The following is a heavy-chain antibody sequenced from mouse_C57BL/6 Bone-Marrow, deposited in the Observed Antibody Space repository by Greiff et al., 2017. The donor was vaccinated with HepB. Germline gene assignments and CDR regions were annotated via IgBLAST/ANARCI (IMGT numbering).Heavy chain of an antibody. CDR2: ISYSGST. D-gene: IGHD1-1*01. V-gene: IGHV3-8*01. CDR1: GYSITSDY. Sequence: VHVKQSGPGLAKPSQTLSLTCSVTGYSITSDYWNWIRKFPGNKLEYMGYISYSGSTYYNPSLKSRISITRDTSKNQYYLQLNSVTTEDTATYYCARSPIYYRWYFDVWGTGTTVTVSS. J-gene: IGHJ1*03. CDR3: ARSPIYYRWYFDV.